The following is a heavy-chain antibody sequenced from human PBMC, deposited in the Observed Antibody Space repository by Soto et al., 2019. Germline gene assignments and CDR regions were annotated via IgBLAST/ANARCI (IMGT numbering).Heavy chain of an antibody. D-gene: IGHD3-3*01. CDR1: GYSFTSYW. J-gene: IGHJ6*02. Sequence: GESLKISCKGSGYSFTSYWIGWVRQMPGKGLEWMGIIYPGDSDTRYSPSFQGQVTISADKSISTAYLQWSSLKASDTAMYYCASSDVWSGGDYYYYGMDVWGQGTTVTVSS. V-gene: IGHV5-51*01. CDR2: IYPGDSDT. CDR3: ASSDVWSGGDYYYYGMDV.